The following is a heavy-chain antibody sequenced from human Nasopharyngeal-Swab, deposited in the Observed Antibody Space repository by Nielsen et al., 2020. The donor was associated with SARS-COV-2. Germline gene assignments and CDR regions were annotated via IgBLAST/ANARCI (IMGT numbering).Heavy chain of an antibody. CDR2: INHSGST. CDR3: ARHTANTED. Sequence: ESLKISCAVYGGSFGGYYWSWIRQPPGKGLEWIGEINHSGSTNYNPSLKSRVTISVDTSKNQFSLKLSSVTAADTAVYYCARHTANTEDWGQGTLVTVSS. CDR1: GGSFGGYY. J-gene: IGHJ4*02. V-gene: IGHV4-34*01. D-gene: IGHD5-18*01.